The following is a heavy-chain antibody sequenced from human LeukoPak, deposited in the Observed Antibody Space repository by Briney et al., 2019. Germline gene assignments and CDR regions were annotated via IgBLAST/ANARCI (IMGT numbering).Heavy chain of an antibody. J-gene: IGHJ4*02. D-gene: IGHD3-22*01. CDR2: MYTNSGNT. V-gene: IGHV1-8*01. Sequence: ASVKVSCKASGYTFPSYDINWVRQATEQTLGWMGWMYTNSGNTGYAQKFQGRVTMTRNTSINTAYMEVSSLRSEDTAVYYCGRRVASSGTPLGYWGQGTLVTVSS. CDR1: GYTFPSYD. CDR3: GRRVASSGTPLGY.